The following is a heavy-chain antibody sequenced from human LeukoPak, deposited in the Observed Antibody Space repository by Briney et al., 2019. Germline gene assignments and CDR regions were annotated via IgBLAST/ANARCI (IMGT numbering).Heavy chain of an antibody. V-gene: IGHV3-23*01. D-gene: IGHD6-19*01. CDR2: ISGSGGST. J-gene: IGHJ4*02. CDR1: GFNLASCM. Sequence: PGGTLRLSCAASGFNLASCMLNWVRQAPGKGLEWVSAISGSGGSTYYADSVKGRFTISRDNSKNTLYLQMNSLRAEDTAVYYCASDRAVAGTVDYWGQGTLVTVSS. CDR3: ASDRAVAGTVDY.